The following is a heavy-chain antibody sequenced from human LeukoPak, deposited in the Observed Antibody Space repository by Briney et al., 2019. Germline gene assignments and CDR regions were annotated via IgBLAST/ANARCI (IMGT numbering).Heavy chain of an antibody. J-gene: IGHJ4*02. CDR2: INSDGSWT. V-gene: IGHV3-74*01. D-gene: IGHD2/OR15-2a*01. CDR1: GSYW. Sequence: PGGSLRLSCAASGSYWMHWVRQAPGKGLVWVSHINSDGSWTSYADSVKGRFTISKDNAKNSVYLQMNNLRAEDTAVYYCVSFYETYWGRGTLVTVSS. CDR3: VSFYETY.